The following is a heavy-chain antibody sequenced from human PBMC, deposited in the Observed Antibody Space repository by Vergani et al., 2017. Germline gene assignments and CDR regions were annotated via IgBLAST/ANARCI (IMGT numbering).Heavy chain of an antibody. Sequence: EVQLLESGGGLVQPGGSLRLSCAASGFTFSSYAMSWVRQAPGKGLEWVSAISGSGGSTYYADSVKGRFTISRDNSKNTLYLQMNSLRAEDTAVYYCARDGDCSGGSCFKFNWFDPWGQGTLVTVSS. CDR3: ARDGDCSGGSCFKFNWFDP. V-gene: IGHV3-23*01. D-gene: IGHD2-15*01. CDR1: GFTFSSYA. J-gene: IGHJ5*02. CDR2: ISGSGGST.